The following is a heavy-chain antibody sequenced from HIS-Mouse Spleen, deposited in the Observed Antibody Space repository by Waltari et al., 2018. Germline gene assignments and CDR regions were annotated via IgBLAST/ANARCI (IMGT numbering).Heavy chain of an antibody. CDR2: ISSSSSYI. D-gene: IGHD6-13*01. CDR3: ARSPGIAAAGTDY. Sequence: EVQLVESGGGLVKPGGSLRLSCAASGFTCSSYSMNWVRQAPGKRLEWVSSISSSSSYIYYADSVKGRFTISRDNAKNSLYLQMNSLRAEDTAVYYCARSPGIAAAGTDYWGQGTLVTVSS. J-gene: IGHJ4*02. CDR1: GFTCSSYS. V-gene: IGHV3-21*01.